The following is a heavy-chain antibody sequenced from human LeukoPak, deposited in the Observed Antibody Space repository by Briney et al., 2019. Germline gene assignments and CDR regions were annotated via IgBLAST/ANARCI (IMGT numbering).Heavy chain of an antibody. J-gene: IGHJ5*02. Sequence: GGSLRLSCAASGFTFSDYYMSWIRQAPGKGLEWVSYISSSGSTIYYADSVKGRFTISRDNAKNSLYLQMNSLRAEDTAVYYCARAYSGYDWNWFDPWGQGTLVTVSS. D-gene: IGHD5-12*01. CDR1: GFTFSDYY. CDR3: ARAYSGYDWNWFDP. V-gene: IGHV3-11*01. CDR2: ISSSGSTI.